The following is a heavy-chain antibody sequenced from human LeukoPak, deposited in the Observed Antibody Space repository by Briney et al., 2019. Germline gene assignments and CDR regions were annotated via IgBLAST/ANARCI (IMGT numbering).Heavy chain of an antibody. Sequence: GGSVTVSCKASGYTFTGYYMHWVRQAPGEGVEGRGWINPNTGGTNYAQTFQGRVTITRDTSISTAYMELSRLRSDDTAVYYCAREARGYSGYDRDYWGQGTLVTVSS. CDR2: INPNTGGT. CDR3: AREARGYSGYDRDY. V-gene: IGHV1-2*02. CDR1: GYTFTGYY. D-gene: IGHD5-12*01. J-gene: IGHJ4*02.